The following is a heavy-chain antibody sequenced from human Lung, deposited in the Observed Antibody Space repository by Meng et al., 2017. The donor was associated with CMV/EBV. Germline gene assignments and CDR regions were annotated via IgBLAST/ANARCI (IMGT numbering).Heavy chain of an antibody. CDR2: IKSKFDGETT. J-gene: IGHJ4*02. CDR3: TTDRPRSGGKTHDY. D-gene: IGHD4-23*01. V-gene: IGHV3-15*01. Sequence: EVQLXXXXXGVVXPXXXLSLXXXGSGSGFIFSNLWINWVRQAPGKGLEWVGRIKSKFDGETTDYAAPVKGRFTISRDDSRNTLYLYMNSLKTEDTAVYYCTTDRPRSGGKTHDYWGQGTLFTVSS. CDR1: GSGFIFSNLW.